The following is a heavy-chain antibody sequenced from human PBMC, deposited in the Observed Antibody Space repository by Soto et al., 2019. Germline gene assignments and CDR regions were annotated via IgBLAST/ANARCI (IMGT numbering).Heavy chain of an antibody. V-gene: IGHV4-59*01. D-gene: IGHD6-13*01. Sequence: QVQLQESGPGLVMPSETLSLTCTVSGGSISSYYWNWIRQPPGKGLEWIGYIYYSGSTNYNPSLTRRVPISVDTSQSQFSLKLSSVTAADTAVYYCARDRASSSSWYWFDPGGQGTLVTVSS. CDR2: IYYSGST. J-gene: IGHJ5*02. CDR1: GGSISSYY. CDR3: ARDRASSSSWYWFDP.